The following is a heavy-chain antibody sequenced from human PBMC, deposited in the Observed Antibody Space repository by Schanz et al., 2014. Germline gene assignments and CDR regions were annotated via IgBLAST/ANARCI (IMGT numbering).Heavy chain of an antibody. CDR3: ARPALWFGDNCFDP. CDR1: GFTASSHS. V-gene: IGHV3-21*02. Sequence: EVQLVESGGGLVKPGGSLRLSCGVSGFTASSHSMNWVRQAPGKGLEWVSSISSRSSHIYYADSVKGRFTVSRDNAKNSVYLQMNGLRAEDTAVYYCARPALWFGDNCFDPWGQGTLVTVSS. CDR2: ISSRSSHI. D-gene: IGHD3-10*01. J-gene: IGHJ5*02.